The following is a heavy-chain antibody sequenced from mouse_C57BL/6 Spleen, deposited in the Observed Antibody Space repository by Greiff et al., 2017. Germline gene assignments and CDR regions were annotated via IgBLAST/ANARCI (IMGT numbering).Heavy chain of an antibody. CDR3: ARNFYYGSSPYYFDY. V-gene: IGHV5-17*01. Sequence: EVKLVESGGGLVKPGGSLKLSCAASGFTFSDYGMHWVRQAPEKGLEWVAYISSGSSTIYYADTVKGRFTISRDNAKNTLFLQMTSLRSEDTAMYYCARNFYYGSSPYYFDYWGQGTTLTVSS. J-gene: IGHJ2*01. CDR2: ISSGSSTI. D-gene: IGHD1-1*01. CDR1: GFTFSDYG.